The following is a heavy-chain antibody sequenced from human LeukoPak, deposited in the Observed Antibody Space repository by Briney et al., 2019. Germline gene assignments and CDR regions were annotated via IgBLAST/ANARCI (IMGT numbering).Heavy chain of an antibody. CDR3: ARPHSGHLFDY. J-gene: IGHJ4*02. CDR2: ISYDGSNK. CDR1: GFTFSSYG. V-gene: IGHV3-30*03. D-gene: IGHD3-10*01. Sequence: GRALRLSCAASGFTFSSYGIHWVRQAPGKGLEWVAVISYDGSNKYYADSVKGRFTISRDNSKNTLYLQMNSLRAEDTAVYYCARPHSGHLFDYWGQGTLVTVSS.